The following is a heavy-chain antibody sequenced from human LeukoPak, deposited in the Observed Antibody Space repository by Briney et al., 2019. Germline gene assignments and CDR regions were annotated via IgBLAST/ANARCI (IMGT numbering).Heavy chain of an antibody. CDR3: ARWGLVRGRYADY. J-gene: IGHJ4*02. CDR2: IHYSGGT. CDR1: GASISSYY. Sequence: SETLSLTCTVSGASISSYYWSWIRQPPGKGLEWIGYIHYSGGTNHNPSFESRLTISADTSKNQFSLKLNSVTAADTAVYYCARWGLVRGRYADYWGQGILVTVSS. D-gene: IGHD3-10*01. V-gene: IGHV4-59*08.